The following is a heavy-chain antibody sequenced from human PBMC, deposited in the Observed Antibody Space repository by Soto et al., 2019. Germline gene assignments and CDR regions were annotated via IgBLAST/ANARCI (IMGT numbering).Heavy chain of an antibody. CDR2: IYYNGST. Sequence: QVQLQESGPGLVKPSQTLSLTCTVSGGSISSGDYYWSWIRQPPGKGLEWIGYIYYNGSTYYNPSLKSRVTISVDTSKNQFALKLSSVTAADTAVYYCARASMVRGVISGYYYYGMDVWGQGTTVTVSS. D-gene: IGHD3-10*01. CDR1: GGSISSGDYY. CDR3: ARASMVRGVISGYYYYGMDV. J-gene: IGHJ6*02. V-gene: IGHV4-30-4*01.